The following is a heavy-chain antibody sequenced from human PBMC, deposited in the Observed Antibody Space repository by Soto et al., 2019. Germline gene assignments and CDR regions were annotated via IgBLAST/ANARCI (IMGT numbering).Heavy chain of an antibody. Sequence: VSLRLSCAASGFTVSSNYISWVRQAPGKGREWXGNXXYXXNXXXXXSXXGRVTISVDTSKNQFSLKLNCVTAADTAVYYCARHWSVPAGMWYLDYWGQGTLVTASS. CDR1: GFTVSSNY. V-gene: IGHV4-39*01. CDR2: XXYXXNX. CDR3: ARHWSVPAGMWYLDY. D-gene: IGHD2-2*01. J-gene: IGHJ4*02.